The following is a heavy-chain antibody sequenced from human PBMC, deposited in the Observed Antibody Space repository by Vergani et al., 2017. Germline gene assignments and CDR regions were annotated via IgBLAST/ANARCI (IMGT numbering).Heavy chain of an antibody. D-gene: IGHD3-22*01. J-gene: IGHJ4*02. CDR1: GYTFTGYY. V-gene: IGHV1-8*02. CDR2: MNPNSGNT. Sequence: QVQLVQSGAEVKKPGASVKVSCKASGYTFTGYYMHWVRQAPGQGLEWMGWMNPNSGNTGYAQKFQGRVTMTRNTSISTAYMELSSLRSEDTAVYYCARGRLDYYDSSGHASGDYWGQGTLVTVSS. CDR3: ARGRLDYYDSSGHASGDY.